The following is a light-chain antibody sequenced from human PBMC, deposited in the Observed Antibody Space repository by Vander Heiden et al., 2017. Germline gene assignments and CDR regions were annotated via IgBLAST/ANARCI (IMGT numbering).Light chain of an antibody. CDR2: DVS. CDR3: SSYTSSSRV. Sequence: QSALTQPASVSGSPGQSITISCHRTSSDVGGCNHVSRYQQHTGKAPDFMIYDVSNRPAGVSNRFCGSKSGNTAPLTTAGLPDEDEADYYCSSYTSSSRVFGGGTKLTVL. J-gene: IGLJ3*02. V-gene: IGLV2-14*01. CDR1: SSDVGGCNH.